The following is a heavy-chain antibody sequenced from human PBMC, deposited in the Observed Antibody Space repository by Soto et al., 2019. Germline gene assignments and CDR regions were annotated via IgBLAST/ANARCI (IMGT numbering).Heavy chain of an antibody. Sequence: GASVKVSCKASGGTFSSYTISWVRQAPGRGLEWMGRIIPILGIANYAQKFQGRVTITADKSTSTAYMELSSLRSEDTVVYYCVGYCTNGVCYFGGYYYMDVWGKGTTVTVSS. CDR3: VGYCTNGVCYFGGYYYMDV. V-gene: IGHV1-69*02. J-gene: IGHJ6*03. D-gene: IGHD2-8*01. CDR2: IIPILGIA. CDR1: GGTFSSYT.